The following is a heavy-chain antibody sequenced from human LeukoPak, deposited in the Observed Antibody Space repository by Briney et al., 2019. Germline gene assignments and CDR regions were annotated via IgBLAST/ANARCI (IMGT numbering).Heavy chain of an antibody. J-gene: IGHJ4*02. CDR1: GYTFTGYY. D-gene: IGHD2-2*01. CDR2: INPNSGGT. V-gene: IGHV1-2*02. CDR3: ARDLLYCSSTSCYARNFDY. Sequence: ASVKVSCKASGYTFTGYYMHWVRQAPGQGLEWMGWINPNSGGTNYAQKFQGRVTMTRDTSISTAYMELSRLRSDDTAVYYCARDLLYCSSTSCYARNFDYWGQGTLVTVSS.